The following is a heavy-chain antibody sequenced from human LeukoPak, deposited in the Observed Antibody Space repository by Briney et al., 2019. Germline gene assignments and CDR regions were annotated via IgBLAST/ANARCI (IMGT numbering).Heavy chain of an antibody. CDR3: ARVVVVPAASNWFDP. CDR1: GYTFTTYD. D-gene: IGHD2-2*01. J-gene: IGHJ5*02. CDR2: MNPNSGNT. Sequence: ASVKVSCKASGYTFTTYDINWVRQATGQGLEWMGWMNPNSGNTGYAQKFQGRVTMTRNTSISTAYIELSSLRSEDTAVYYCARVVVVPAASNWFDPWGQGTLVTVSS. V-gene: IGHV1-8*01.